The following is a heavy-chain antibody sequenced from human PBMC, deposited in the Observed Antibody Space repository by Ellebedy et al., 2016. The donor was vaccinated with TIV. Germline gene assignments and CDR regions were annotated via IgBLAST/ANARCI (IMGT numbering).Heavy chain of an antibody. J-gene: IGHJ4*02. D-gene: IGHD1-26*01. CDR1: GGSFSGYF. CDR2: INHSGST. CDR3: ARGRGGSYSIPFDH. V-gene: IGHV4-34*01. Sequence: SETLSLTXAVYGGSFSGYFWSWIRQPPGKGLEWIGEINHSGSTNYKPSLKSRVTISVDTSKNQFSLRLSSVTAADTAVYYCARGRGGSYSIPFDHWGQGTLVTVSS.